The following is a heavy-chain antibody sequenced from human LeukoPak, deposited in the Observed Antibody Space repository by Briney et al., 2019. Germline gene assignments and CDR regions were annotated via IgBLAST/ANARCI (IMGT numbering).Heavy chain of an antibody. J-gene: IGHJ5*02. CDR3: ARGWFGELLNWFDP. Sequence: GGSLRLSCAASGFTFSSYSMNWVRQAPGKGLEWVSSISSSSSYIYYADSVKGRFTISRDNAKNSLYLQMNSLRAEDTAVYYWARGWFGELLNWFDPWGQGTLVTVSS. V-gene: IGHV3-21*01. D-gene: IGHD3-10*01. CDR1: GFTFSSYS. CDR2: ISSSSSYI.